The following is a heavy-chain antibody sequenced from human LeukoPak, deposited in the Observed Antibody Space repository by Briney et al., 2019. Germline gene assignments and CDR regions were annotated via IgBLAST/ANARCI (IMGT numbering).Heavy chain of an antibody. Sequence: PGGSLRLSCAASGFTFSSYSMNWVRQAPGKGLEWVSYISSSSSTIYYADSVKGRFTISGDNAKNSLYLQMNSLRAEDTAVYYCARPPITIFGVVTPYFDYWGQGTLVTVSS. CDR1: GFTFSSYS. J-gene: IGHJ4*02. V-gene: IGHV3-48*01. CDR3: ARPPITIFGVVTPYFDY. CDR2: ISSSSSTI. D-gene: IGHD3-3*01.